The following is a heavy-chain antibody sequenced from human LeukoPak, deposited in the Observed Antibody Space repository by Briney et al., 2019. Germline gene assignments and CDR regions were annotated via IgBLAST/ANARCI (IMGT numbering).Heavy chain of an antibody. CDR1: GFTFSSHA. CDR2: IRGSGDYI. V-gene: IGHV3-23*01. J-gene: IGHJ4*02. CDR3: AKGDRIAAAGTVMDY. Sequence: RGGSLRLSCAASGFTFSSHALNWVRQAPGKGLEWVSVIRGSGDYIYYADSVKGRFTISRDNSKNTLYLQMNSLSAEDTAVYYCAKGDRIAAAGTVMDYWGQGTLVTVSS. D-gene: IGHD6-13*01.